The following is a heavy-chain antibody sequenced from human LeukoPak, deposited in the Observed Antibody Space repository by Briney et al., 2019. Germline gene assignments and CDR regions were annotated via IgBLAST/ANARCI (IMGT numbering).Heavy chain of an antibody. V-gene: IGHV3-9*01. CDR2: ISWKI. J-gene: IGHJ4*02. CDR3: AREGRVSSFDY. Sequence: GGSLRLSCAASGFSFDDYAMHWVRQAPGKGLEWVSGISWKIDYADSVRGRFTISRDNAKNSLYLQMNSLRAEDTAVYYCAREGRVSSFDYWGQGTLVTVSS. CDR1: GFSFDDYA.